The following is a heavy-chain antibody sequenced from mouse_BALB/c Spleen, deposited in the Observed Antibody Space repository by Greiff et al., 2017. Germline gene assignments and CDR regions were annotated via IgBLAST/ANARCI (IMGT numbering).Heavy chain of an antibody. V-gene: IGHV1-5*01. CDR3: TRSHDYDGFDY. CDR2: IYPGNSDT. D-gene: IGHD2-4*01. J-gene: IGHJ2*01. CDR1: GYTFTSYW. Sequence: EVQLQESGTVLARPGASVKMSCKASGYTFTSYWMHWVKQRPGQGLEWIGAIYPGNSDTSYNQKFKGKATLTAVTSTSTAYMELSSLTNEDSAVFYCTRSHDYDGFDYWGQGTTLTVSS.